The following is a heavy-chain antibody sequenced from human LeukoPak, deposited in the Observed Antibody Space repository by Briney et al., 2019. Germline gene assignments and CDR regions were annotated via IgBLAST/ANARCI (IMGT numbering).Heavy chain of an antibody. CDR1: GYTFTGYY. CDR2: INPNSGGT. D-gene: IGHD3-22*01. CDR3: AKDYYDSSGYYPSY. J-gene: IGHJ4*02. V-gene: IGHV1-2*02. Sequence: ASVKVSCKASGYTFTGYYMHWVRQAPGQGLEWMGWINPNSGGTNYAQKFQGRVTMTRDTSISTAYMELSRLRSDDTAVYYCAKDYYDSSGYYPSYWGQGTRVTVSS.